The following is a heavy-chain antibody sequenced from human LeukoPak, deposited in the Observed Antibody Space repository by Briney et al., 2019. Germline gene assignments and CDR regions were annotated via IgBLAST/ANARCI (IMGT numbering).Heavy chain of an antibody. CDR3: ARNDYSSSSYFY. CDR2: ISSSGSII. V-gene: IGHV3-48*03. Sequence: GGSLRLSCAASGFTFSSYEVNWVRQAPGKGLEWVSYISSSGSIISYADSVKGRFTISRDNAKNSLYLQMNSLRAEDTAVYYCARNDYSSSSYFYWGQGTLVTVSS. D-gene: IGHD6-6*01. J-gene: IGHJ4*02. CDR1: GFTFSSYE.